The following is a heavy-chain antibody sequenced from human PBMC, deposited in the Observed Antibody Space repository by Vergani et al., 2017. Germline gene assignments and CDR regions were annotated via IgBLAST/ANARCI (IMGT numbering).Heavy chain of an antibody. CDR2: ISYDGSNK. D-gene: IGHD6-19*01. CDR3: ARDRVFDNIETSSGYWYNWFDP. CDR1: GFTFSSYA. J-gene: IGHJ5*02. Sequence: QVQLVESGGGVVQPGRSLRLSCAASGFTFSSYAMHWVRQAPGKGLEWVAVISYDGSNKYYADSVKGRFTISRDNSKNTLYLQMNSLRAEDTAVYYCARDRVFDNIETSSGYWYNWFDPWGQGTLVTVSS. V-gene: IGHV3-30*01.